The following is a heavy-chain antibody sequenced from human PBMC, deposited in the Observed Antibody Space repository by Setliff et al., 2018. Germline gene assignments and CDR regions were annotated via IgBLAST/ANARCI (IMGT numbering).Heavy chain of an antibody. Sequence: SETLSLTCTVSGGSISSGTYYWSWIRQPAGKGLEWIGRLHTSGSIDYNPSLKSRATISVDTSKNHFSLKLNSVTAADTAVYYCASVTNWGYDQRFDPWGQGILVTAPQ. D-gene: IGHD7-27*01. CDR2: LHTSGSI. CDR1: GGSISSGTYY. J-gene: IGHJ5*02. V-gene: IGHV4-61*02. CDR3: ASVTNWGYDQRFDP.